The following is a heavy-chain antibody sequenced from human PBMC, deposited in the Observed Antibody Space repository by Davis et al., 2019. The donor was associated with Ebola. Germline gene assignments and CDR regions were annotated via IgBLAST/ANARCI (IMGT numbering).Heavy chain of an antibody. J-gene: IGHJ6*02. CDR1: GFTVSSNY. CDR3: ARLYYDFWSGYYTDYYYYGMDV. Sequence: GESLKISCAASGFTVSSNYMSWVRQAPGKGLEWVSVIYSGGSTYYADSVKGRFTISRDNSKNTLYLQMNSLRAEDTAVYYCARLYYDFWSGYYTDYYYYGMDVWGQGTTVTVSS. CDR2: IYSGGST. V-gene: IGHV3-53*01. D-gene: IGHD3-3*01.